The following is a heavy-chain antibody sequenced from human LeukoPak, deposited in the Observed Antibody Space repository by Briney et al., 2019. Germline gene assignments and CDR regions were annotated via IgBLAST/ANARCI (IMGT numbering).Heavy chain of an antibody. CDR3: ARAGGSIVVVPNWFDP. V-gene: IGHV3-48*01. CDR1: GFTFGDYA. J-gene: IGHJ5*02. CDR2: ISSSSSSI. D-gene: IGHD2-2*01. Sequence: GGSLRLSCTTSGFTFGDYAMNWVRQAPGKGLEWVSYISSSSSSIYYADSVKGRFTISRDNAKNSLYLQMDRLRPEDTALYYCARAGGSIVVVPNWFDPWGQGTLVTVSS.